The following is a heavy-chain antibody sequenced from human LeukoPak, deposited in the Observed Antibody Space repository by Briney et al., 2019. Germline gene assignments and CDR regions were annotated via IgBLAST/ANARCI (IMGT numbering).Heavy chain of an antibody. CDR1: GGTFSSYA. D-gene: IGHD5-18*01. J-gene: IGHJ3*02. CDR2: IIPIFGTA. CDR3: AREASYALDAFDI. V-gene: IGHV1-69*06. Sequence: SVKVSCKASGGTFSSYAISWVPQAPGQGLEWMGGIIPIFGTANYAQKFQGRVTITADKSTSTAYMELSSLRSEDTAVYYCAREASYALDAFDIWGQGTMVTVSS.